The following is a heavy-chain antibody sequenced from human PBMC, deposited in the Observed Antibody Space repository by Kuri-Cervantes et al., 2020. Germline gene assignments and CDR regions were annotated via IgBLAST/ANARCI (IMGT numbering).Heavy chain of an antibody. J-gene: IGHJ4*02. CDR1: GFTFNSYA. D-gene: IGHD5-18*01. V-gene: IGHV3-23*01. CDR2: ISGSGSST. Sequence: GGSLRLSCAASGFTFNSYAMDWVRQAPGKGLEWVSAISGSGSSTYYTDSVKGRFTIARDNSKNTLYLQMNSLRAEDTAVYYCAKDKRGYNKPLEYWGQGTLVTVSS. CDR3: AKDKRGYNKPLEY.